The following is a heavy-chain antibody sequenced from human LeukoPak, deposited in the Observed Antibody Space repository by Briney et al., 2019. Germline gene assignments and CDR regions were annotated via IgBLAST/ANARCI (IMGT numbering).Heavy chain of an antibody. CDR2: MNPNSGNT. CDR3: ARGRRQWLAYNWFDP. Sequence: ASVKVSCKASGYTFTSYDINWVRQATGQGLEWMGWMNPNSGNTGYAQKFQGRVTMTRNTTISTAYMELSSLRSEDTAVYYCARGRRQWLAYNWFDPWAREPWSPSPQ. CDR1: GYTFTSYD. V-gene: IGHV1-8*01. J-gene: IGHJ5*02. D-gene: IGHD6-19*01.